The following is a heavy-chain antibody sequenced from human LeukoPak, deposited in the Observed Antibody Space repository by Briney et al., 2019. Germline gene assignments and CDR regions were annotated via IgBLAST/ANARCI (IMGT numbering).Heavy chain of an antibody. J-gene: IGHJ3*02. Sequence: SGGSLRLSCAASGFTFSSYSMNWVRQAPGKGLEWVSSISSSSSYIYYADSVKGRFTISRDNAKNSLYLQMNSLRAEDTAVYYCAGREGITMVRGVITDAFDIWGQGTMVTVSS. CDR1: GFTFSSYS. CDR2: ISSSSSYI. D-gene: IGHD3-10*01. V-gene: IGHV3-21*01. CDR3: AGREGITMVRGVITDAFDI.